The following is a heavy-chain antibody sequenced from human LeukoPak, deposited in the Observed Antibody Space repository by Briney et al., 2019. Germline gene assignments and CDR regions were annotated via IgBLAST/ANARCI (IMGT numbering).Heavy chain of an antibody. D-gene: IGHD3-10*01. CDR3: SSAYRSGTDFYY. V-gene: IGHV1-2*02. CDR1: GYSFIGYF. Sequence: AAVRVSCKPSGYSFIGYFIHCVPQAPGQRLEWVGWMDRYSGGTNYAQKFQGRVTMTRDTSISTAYMDPSTLRSDDTAVYYCSSAYRSGTDFYYWGQGTLVTVSS. J-gene: IGHJ4*02. CDR2: MDRYSGGT.